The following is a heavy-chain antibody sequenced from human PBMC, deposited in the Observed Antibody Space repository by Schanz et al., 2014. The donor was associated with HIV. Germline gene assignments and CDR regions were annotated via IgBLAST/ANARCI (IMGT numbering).Heavy chain of an antibody. Sequence: VQLVESGGGVVQPGRSLRLSCAASGFTFSSYGMHWVRQAPGKGLEWVSSISVTGDNTYYADSVKGRFTISRDTSKKTLYLQMNSLRVEDTAVYYCAKPEYDSSGNSQTHFDYWGQGTLVSVSS. CDR2: ISVTGDNT. CDR1: GFTFSSYG. V-gene: IGHV3-23*04. CDR3: AKPEYDSSGNSQTHFDY. D-gene: IGHD3-22*01. J-gene: IGHJ4*02.